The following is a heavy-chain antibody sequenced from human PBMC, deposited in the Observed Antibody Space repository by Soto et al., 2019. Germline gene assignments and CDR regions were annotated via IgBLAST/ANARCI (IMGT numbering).Heavy chain of an antibody. D-gene: IGHD3-22*01. CDR2: ISDGGST. J-gene: IGHJ4*02. CDR1: GGSIYTYY. V-gene: IGHV4-59*01. CDR3: ARGRTYYDSSGYPDY. Sequence: PSETLSLTCNVSGGSIYTYYWNWIRQSPGKGLEWIGYISDGGSTNYNPSLKSRVTISVDTSKNQFSLKLSSVTDADTAVYYCARGRTYYDSSGYPDYWGQGTLVTVAS.